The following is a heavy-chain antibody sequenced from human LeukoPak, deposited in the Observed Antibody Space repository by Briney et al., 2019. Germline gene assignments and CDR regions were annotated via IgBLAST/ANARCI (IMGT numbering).Heavy chain of an antibody. Sequence: PGGSLRLSCAASGFTFSSYGMHWVRQAPGKGLEWVAVISYDGSNKYYADSVKGRFTISRDNSKNTLYLQMNSLRAEDTAVYYCAKADLIAVAAQGGYYGMDVWGQGTTVTVSS. V-gene: IGHV3-30*18. D-gene: IGHD6-19*01. CDR1: GFTFSSYG. CDR2: ISYDGSNK. J-gene: IGHJ6*02. CDR3: AKADLIAVAAQGGYYGMDV.